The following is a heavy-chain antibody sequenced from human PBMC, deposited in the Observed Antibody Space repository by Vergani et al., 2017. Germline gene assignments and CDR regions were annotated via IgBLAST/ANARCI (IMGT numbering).Heavy chain of an antibody. Sequence: EVQLVESGGGLVQPGRSLRLSCAASGFTFDDYAMHWVRQAPGKGLEWVSGISWNSGSIGYADSVKGRFTISRDNAKNSLYLQMNSLRAEDTAVYYCARDASYGMDVWGQGTTVTVSS. CDR3: ARDASYGMDV. CDR1: GFTFDDYA. V-gene: IGHV3-9*01. CDR2: ISWNSGSI. J-gene: IGHJ6*02.